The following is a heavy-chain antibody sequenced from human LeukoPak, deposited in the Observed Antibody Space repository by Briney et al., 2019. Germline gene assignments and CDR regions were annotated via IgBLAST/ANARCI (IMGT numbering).Heavy chain of an antibody. CDR2: IYSGGST. CDR1: GFTVSSNY. Sequence: GGSLRLSCAASGFTVSSNYMSWVRQAPGKGLEWVSVIYSGGSTYYADSVKGRFTISRDNSKNTLYLQMNSLRAEDTALYYCAKDVRPYDRTTIDYWGQGTLSPSP. D-gene: IGHD3-22*01. CDR3: AKDVRPYDRTTIDY. J-gene: IGHJ4*02. V-gene: IGHV3-53*01.